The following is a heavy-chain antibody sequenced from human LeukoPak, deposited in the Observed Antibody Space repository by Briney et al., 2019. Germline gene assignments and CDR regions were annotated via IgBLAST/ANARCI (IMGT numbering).Heavy chain of an antibody. Sequence: ASVKVSCKASGYTFTSYAMNWVRQAPGQGLEWMGWINTNTGNPTYAQGFTGRFVFSLDTSVSTAYLQISSLKAEDTAVYYCAKTDYNLYYYGMDVWGQGTTVTVS. V-gene: IGHV7-4-1*02. CDR1: GYTFTSYA. J-gene: IGHJ6*02. D-gene: IGHD1-1*01. CDR3: AKTDYNLYYYGMDV. CDR2: INTNTGNP.